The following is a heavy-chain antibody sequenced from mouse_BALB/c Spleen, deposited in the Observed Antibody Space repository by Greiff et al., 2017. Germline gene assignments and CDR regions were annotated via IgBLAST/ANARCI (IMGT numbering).Heavy chain of an antibody. CDR2: ILPGSGST. CDR3: ARNYSYYYAMDY. J-gene: IGHJ4*01. Sequence: QVQLQQSGAELMKPGASVKISCKATGYTFSSYWIEWVKQRPGHALEWIGEILPGSGSTNYNEKFKGKATFTADTSSNTAYMQLSSLTSEDSAVYYCARNYSYYYAMDYWGQGTSVTVSS. D-gene: IGHD1-1*01. CDR1: GYTFSSYW. V-gene: IGHV1-9*01.